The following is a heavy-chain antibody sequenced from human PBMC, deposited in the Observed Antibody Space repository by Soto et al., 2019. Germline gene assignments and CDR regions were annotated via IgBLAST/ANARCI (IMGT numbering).Heavy chain of an antibody. CDR2: ISGSGGET. Sequence: EVQLLESGGGLVQPGGSLRLSCTASGFTYSIYAMAWVRQAPGKGLEWVSAISGSGGETYYADSVKGRFTISRDNSKNTLYLQMSSLRPEDTALYYCAKTATYVDGYDNTGYSSEDYWGHGTLVTVSS. V-gene: IGHV3-23*01. CDR3: AKTATYVDGYDNTGYSSEDY. CDR1: GFTYSIYA. D-gene: IGHD3-22*01. J-gene: IGHJ4*01.